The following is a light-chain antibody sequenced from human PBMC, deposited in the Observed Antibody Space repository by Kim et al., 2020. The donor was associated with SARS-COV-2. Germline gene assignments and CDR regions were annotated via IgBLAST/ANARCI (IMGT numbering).Light chain of an antibody. Sequence: AILLTQSPSSLSASVGDRVTITCRANQGIGTALAWYRQQPGNAPILLIFRAFTLATGVPSRFSGSGSGTDFTLTINGLQPEDFATFYCQQYFDYPRTFGQGTKVDIK. CDR1: QGIGTA. CDR3: QQYFDYPRT. V-gene: IGKV1D-13*01. J-gene: IGKJ1*01. CDR2: RAF.